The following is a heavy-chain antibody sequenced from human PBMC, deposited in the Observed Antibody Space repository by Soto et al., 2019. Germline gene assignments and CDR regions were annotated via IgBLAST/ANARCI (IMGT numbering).Heavy chain of an antibody. CDR2: IAIHDGST. Sequence: QVQLIQSAPEVKRPGSSVRVSCRAAGYHFTSYGLNWLRRAPGQGIEWMRRIAIHDGSTVSAQSCQDRLTLTRDTFTNTAYLELGALTSDDTGLYFCWRNDGDDSTNFWGQGTLVTFSS. D-gene: IGHD3-22*01. J-gene: IGHJ4*02. V-gene: IGHV1-18*04. CDR1: GYHFTSYG. CDR3: WRNDGDDSTNF.